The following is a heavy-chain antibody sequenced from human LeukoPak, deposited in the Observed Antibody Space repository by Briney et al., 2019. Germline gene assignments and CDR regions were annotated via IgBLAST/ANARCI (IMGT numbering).Heavy chain of an antibody. J-gene: IGHJ5*01. CDR2: IQSDGST. D-gene: IGHD3-10*01. V-gene: IGHV3-74*01. CDR1: GFTFSNYW. Sequence: PGGSLRLSCVASGFTFSNYWMHWVRQTPGQGLMWVARIQSDGSTIYADSVQSRFTISRDNAKNTVYLQMNSLRVDDTAVYFCTRAITYFYGSVTYDWFESWGQGIRVTVSS. CDR3: TRAITYFYGSVTYDWFES.